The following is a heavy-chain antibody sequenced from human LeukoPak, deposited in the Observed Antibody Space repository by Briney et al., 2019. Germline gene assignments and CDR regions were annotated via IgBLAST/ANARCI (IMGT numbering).Heavy chain of an antibody. CDR2: IYPGDSDT. V-gene: IGHV5-51*01. D-gene: IGHD6-19*01. CDR1: GYSFTDYW. CDR3: ARLCSDWWGDY. Sequence: GESLKISCKGSGYSFTDYWVGWVRQMPGKGLEWMGIIYPGDSDTRYSPSFQGQVTISADKSISTAYLHWSSLEASDTAMYYCARLCSDWWGDYWGQGTLVTVSS. J-gene: IGHJ4*02.